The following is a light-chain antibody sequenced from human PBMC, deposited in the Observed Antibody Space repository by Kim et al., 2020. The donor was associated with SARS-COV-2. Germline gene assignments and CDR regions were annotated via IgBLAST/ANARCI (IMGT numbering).Light chain of an antibody. CDR1: SLRSYY. CDR3: NSRDSSGNHPVV. CDR2: GKN. Sequence: SSELTQDPAVSVALGQTVRITCQGDSLRSYYASWYQQKPGQAPVLVIYGKNNRPSGIPDRFSGSSSGNKASLTITGAQAEDEADYYCNSRDSSGNHPVVF. J-gene: IGLJ2*01. V-gene: IGLV3-19*01.